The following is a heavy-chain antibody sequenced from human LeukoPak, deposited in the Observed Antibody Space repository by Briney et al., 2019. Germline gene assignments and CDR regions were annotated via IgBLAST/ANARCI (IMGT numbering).Heavy chain of an antibody. Sequence: GVLRLSCAASGFTFSSYTMHWVRQAPGKGLEYVSAIGGTGENTYYVTSVEGRFIISRDNSKNTLYLQMGSLRAEDTAFYYCARGDSLPVLDYWGQGTLVSVSS. D-gene: IGHD3-22*01. V-gene: IGHV3-64*01. CDR3: ARGDSLPVLDY. CDR1: GFTFSSYT. CDR2: IGGTGENT. J-gene: IGHJ4*02.